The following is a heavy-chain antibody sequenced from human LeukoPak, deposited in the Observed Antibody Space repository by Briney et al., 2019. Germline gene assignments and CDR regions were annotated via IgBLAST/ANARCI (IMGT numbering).Heavy chain of an antibody. Sequence: TSSETLSLTCTVSGGSISSSSYYWGWIRQPPGKGLEWIGSIYYSGSTYYNPSLKSRVTISVDTSKNQFSLKLSSVTAADTAVYYCARDFRSGSGTYDYWGQGTLVTVSS. CDR1: GGSISSSSYY. D-gene: IGHD3-10*01. J-gene: IGHJ4*02. CDR3: ARDFRSGSGTYDY. CDR2: IYYSGST. V-gene: IGHV4-39*07.